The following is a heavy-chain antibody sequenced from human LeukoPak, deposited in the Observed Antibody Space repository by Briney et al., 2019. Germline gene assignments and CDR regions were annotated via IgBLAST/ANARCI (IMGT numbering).Heavy chain of an antibody. CDR3: ARGVVPAARVPYFQH. CDR2: ISYDGSNK. CDR1: GFTFSSYA. V-gene: IGHV3-30-3*01. D-gene: IGHD2-2*01. Sequence: GGSLRLSCAASGFTFSSYAMHWVRQAPGKGLEWVAVISYDGSNKYYADSVKGRFTISRDNSKNTLYLQMNSLRAEDTAVYYCARGVVPAARVPYFQHWGQGTLVTVSS. J-gene: IGHJ1*01.